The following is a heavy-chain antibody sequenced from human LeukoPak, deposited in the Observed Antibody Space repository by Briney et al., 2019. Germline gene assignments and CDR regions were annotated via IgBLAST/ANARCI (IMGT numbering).Heavy chain of an antibody. Sequence: GGSLRLSCAASGFTFSDYYMNWIRQAPGKGLEWVSYITSRDSTIYYADSVRGRFTISRDNAKNSLYLQMNSLRAEDTAVYYCAREGRYSSTSCYATYYYMDVWGKGTTVTVSS. J-gene: IGHJ6*03. CDR1: GFTFSDYY. D-gene: IGHD2-2*01. CDR3: AREGRYSSTSCYATYYYMDV. V-gene: IGHV3-11*01. CDR2: ITSRDSTI.